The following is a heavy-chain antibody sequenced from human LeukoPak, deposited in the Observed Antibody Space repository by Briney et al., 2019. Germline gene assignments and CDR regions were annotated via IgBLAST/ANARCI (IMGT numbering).Heavy chain of an antibody. CDR3: ARVRYCTSTSCSPGAFDI. D-gene: IGHD2-2*01. CDR2: IYSGGST. Sequence: GGSLRLSCAASGFTVSSNYMSWVRQAPGKGLEWVSVIYSGGSTYYADSVKGRFTISRENAKNSLYLQMNSLRAGDTAVYYCARVRYCTSTSCSPGAFDIWGQGTMVTVSS. V-gene: IGHV3-66*01. CDR1: GFTVSSNY. J-gene: IGHJ3*02.